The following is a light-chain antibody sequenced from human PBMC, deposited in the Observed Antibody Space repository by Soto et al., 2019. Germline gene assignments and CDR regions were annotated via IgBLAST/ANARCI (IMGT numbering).Light chain of an antibody. J-gene: IGLJ1*01. CDR1: SSNIGGNS. CDR2: DDN. Sequence: QSVLTQPPSVSAAPVQKVTSSFSGRSSNIGGNSVSWYQQLPGTSPKLLIYDDNKRPSGIPDRFSGSKSGTSATLGITGFQTGDEADYYCGSWDSSLSAYLFGTGTKVTVL. V-gene: IGLV1-51*01. CDR3: GSWDSSLSAYL.